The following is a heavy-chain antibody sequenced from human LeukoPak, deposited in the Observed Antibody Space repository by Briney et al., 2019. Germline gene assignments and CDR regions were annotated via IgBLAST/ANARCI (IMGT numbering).Heavy chain of an antibody. J-gene: IGHJ3*02. CDR3: AKDPNGDYVGAFDM. V-gene: IGHV1-18*01. CDR2: INTESGNT. Sequence: ASVKVSCKASGYTFTNYGITWVRQAPGQGLEWMGWINTESGNTNYAERLQGRVTMTTDTSTRTAYMELRGLRSEDTALYYCAKDPNGDYVGAFDMWGQGTMVTVSS. D-gene: IGHD4-17*01. CDR1: GYTFTNYG.